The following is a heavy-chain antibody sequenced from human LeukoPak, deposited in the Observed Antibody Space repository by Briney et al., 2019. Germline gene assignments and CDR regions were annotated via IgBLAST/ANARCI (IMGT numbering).Heavy chain of an antibody. CDR3: VRDDGYYYGSGTYYRH. D-gene: IGHD3-10*01. Sequence: QSGGSLRLSCAASGFTFRSYWMHWVRQAPGKGLVWVSHISGDESRTTYADSVQGRFTISRDNAKNTRYLQMNSLRVEDTAVYYCVRDDGYYYGSGTYYRHWGQGTLVTVSS. CDR2: ISGDESRT. V-gene: IGHV3-74*01. CDR1: GFTFRSYW. J-gene: IGHJ4*02.